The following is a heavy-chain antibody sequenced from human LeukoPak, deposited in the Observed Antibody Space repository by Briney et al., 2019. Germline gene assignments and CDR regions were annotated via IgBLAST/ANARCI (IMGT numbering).Heavy chain of an antibody. CDR1: GYSFVGYG. CDR3: AIPQGTYSGDY. V-gene: IGHV1-18*01. J-gene: IGHJ4*02. D-gene: IGHD1-26*01. Sequence: ASVKVSCKASGYSFVGYGITWVRQAPGQGLEWMGWFNPENGNTNYAQKLQGRVTMTTDTSTSTAYMELSSLRSEDTAVYYCAIPQGTYSGDYWGQGTLVTVSS. CDR2: FNPENGNT.